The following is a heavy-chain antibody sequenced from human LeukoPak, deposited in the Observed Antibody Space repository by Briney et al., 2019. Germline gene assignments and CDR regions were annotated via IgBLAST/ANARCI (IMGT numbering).Heavy chain of an antibody. CDR3: ARATYSSGWADS. D-gene: IGHD6-19*01. Sequence: GGSLRLSCAASGFTFSSYGMHWVRQAPGKGLEWVAFIRYDGSNKYYADSVKGRFTISRDNAKNSLYLQMNSLRVEDTAVYYCARATYSSGWADSWGQGTLVTVSS. J-gene: IGHJ4*02. CDR1: GFTFSSYG. V-gene: IGHV3-30*02. CDR2: IRYDGSNK.